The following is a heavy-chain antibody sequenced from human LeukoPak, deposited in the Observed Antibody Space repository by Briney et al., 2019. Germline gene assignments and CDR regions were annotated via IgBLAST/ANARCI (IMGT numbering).Heavy chain of an antibody. Sequence: GESLKISCKGSGYSFTNYWIGWVRQMPGKGLEWMGIIYPDDSDTRYSPSFQGQVTISADKSISTAYLQWSSLKASDTAMYYCARGAIPSGRLHLFWYFDLWGRGTLVTVSS. D-gene: IGHD2-2*01. J-gene: IGHJ2*01. V-gene: IGHV5-51*01. CDR2: IYPDDSDT. CDR1: GYSFTNYW. CDR3: ARGAIPSGRLHLFWYFDL.